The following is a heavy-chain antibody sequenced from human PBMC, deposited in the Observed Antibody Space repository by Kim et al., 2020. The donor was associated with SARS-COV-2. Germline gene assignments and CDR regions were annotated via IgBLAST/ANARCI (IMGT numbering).Heavy chain of an antibody. Sequence: GGSLRLSCAASGFTFSNAWMSWVRQAPGKGLEWVGRIKSKTDGGTTDYAAPVKGRFTISRDDSKNTLYLQMNRLKTEDTAVYYCTTVLRYYYDSSGYPGPAALGYWGQGTLVTVSS. CDR2: IKSKTDGGTT. CDR1: GFTFSNAW. J-gene: IGHJ4*02. CDR3: TTVLRYYYDSSGYPGPAALGY. V-gene: IGHV3-15*01. D-gene: IGHD3-22*01.